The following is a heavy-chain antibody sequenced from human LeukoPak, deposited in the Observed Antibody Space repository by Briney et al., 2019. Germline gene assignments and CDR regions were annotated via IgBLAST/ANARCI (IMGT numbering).Heavy chain of an antibody. Sequence: GGSLRLSCAASGFTVSSYYMSWVRQAPGKGLEWVSVIYSGGSTYYADSVKGRFTISRDNSKNTLYLQMNSLRAEDTAVYYCARVIPPSYYDSSGYFDYWGQRTLVTVSS. V-gene: IGHV3-53*01. CDR1: GFTVSSYY. D-gene: IGHD3-22*01. CDR3: ARVIPPSYYDSSGYFDY. J-gene: IGHJ4*02. CDR2: IYSGGST.